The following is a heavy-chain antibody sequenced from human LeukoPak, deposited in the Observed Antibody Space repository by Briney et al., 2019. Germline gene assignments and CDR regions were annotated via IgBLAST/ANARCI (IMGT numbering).Heavy chain of an antibody. CDR3: AREARGIVVVVAATPNAFDI. Sequence: SETLSLTCTVSGGSISSGGCYWSWIRQHPGKGLEWIGYIYYSGSTYYNPSLKSRVTISVDTSKNQFSLKLSSVTAADTAVYYRAREARGIVVVVAATPNAFDIWGQGTMVTVSS. D-gene: IGHD2-15*01. CDR1: GGSISSGGCY. J-gene: IGHJ3*02. CDR2: IYYSGST. V-gene: IGHV4-31*03.